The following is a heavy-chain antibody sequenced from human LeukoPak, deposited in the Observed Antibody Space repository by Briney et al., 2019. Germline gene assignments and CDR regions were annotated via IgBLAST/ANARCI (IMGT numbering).Heavy chain of an antibody. CDR3: ARGDGTRYYFDY. V-gene: IGHV6-1*01. Sequence: SQTLSLTCAISGDSVSSNSAAWNWIRQSPSRGVEWLGRTYYRSKWYNDYAVSMKSRITINPDTSKNQFPLQLNSVTPEDTAVYYCARGDGTRYYFDYWGQGTLVTVSS. CDR1: GDSVSSNSAA. D-gene: IGHD1-14*01. CDR2: TYYRSKWYN. J-gene: IGHJ4*02.